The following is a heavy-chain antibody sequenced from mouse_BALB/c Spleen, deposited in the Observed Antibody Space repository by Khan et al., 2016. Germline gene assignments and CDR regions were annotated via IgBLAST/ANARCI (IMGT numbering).Heavy chain of an antibody. Sequence: VELVESGPGLVAPSQSLSITCTVSGFSLTSYGVHWVRQPPGKGLEWLGVIWAGGSTNYNSALMSRLSISKDNSKSQVFLKMNSLQTDDTAMYYYARDLWLRPMDYWGQGTSVPSPQ. CDR1: GFSLTSYG. V-gene: IGHV2-9*02. CDR3: ARDLWLRPMDY. D-gene: IGHD2-2*01. J-gene: IGHJ4*01. CDR2: IWAGGST.